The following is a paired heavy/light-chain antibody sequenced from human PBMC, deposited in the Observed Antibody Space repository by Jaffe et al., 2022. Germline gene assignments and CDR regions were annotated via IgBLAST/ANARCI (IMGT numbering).Heavy chain of an antibody. Sequence: QITLKESGPTLVTPTETLTLTCTYSGFSFISGVGVGWVRQPPGKTLEWLAVIYWDDDKRYSPSLKNRLNIKKDTSRKQVVLTMTYMEPVDTGTYYCAQRVSGDGPGWTEGVFGSWGQGILVTVS. J-gene: IGHJ4*02. V-gene: IGHV2-5*02. CDR2: IYWDDDK. CDR1: GFSFISGVG. D-gene: IGHD2-21*01. CDR3: AQRVSGDGPGWTEGVFGS.
Light chain of an antibody. CDR3: QQYKSFLT. J-gene: IGKJ2*01. CDR2: KAS. Sequence: DIQMTQSPSNLSAIVGDTITITCRASQTIDHWLAWYQQKPGTAPKLLISKASNLARGVPPRFSGSGSGTEFTLTVAYLQPDDFATYYCQQYKSFLTFGQGTKVEIK. V-gene: IGKV1-5*03. CDR1: QTIDHW.